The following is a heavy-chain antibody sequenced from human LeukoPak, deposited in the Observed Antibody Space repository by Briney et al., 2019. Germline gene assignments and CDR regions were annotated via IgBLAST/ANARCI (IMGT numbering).Heavy chain of an antibody. Sequence: PSQTLSLTCTVSGGSLSSGDYYWRWIRQPPGTGLEWIGYIYYSGSTYYNPSLKSRVTISVDTSKNQFSLKLSSVTAADTAVYYCARGKGLENYFDYWGQGTLVTVSS. D-gene: IGHD6-19*01. CDR2: IYYSGST. CDR1: GGSLSSGDYY. V-gene: IGHV4-30-4*01. J-gene: IGHJ4*02. CDR3: ARGKGLENYFDY.